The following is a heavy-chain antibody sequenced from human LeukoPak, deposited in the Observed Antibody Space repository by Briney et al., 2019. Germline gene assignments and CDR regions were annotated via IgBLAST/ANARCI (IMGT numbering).Heavy chain of an antibody. CDR2: ISGDGRDI. J-gene: IGHJ6*04. D-gene: IGHD3-10*02. CDR1: GFTFSSYG. CDR3: AELGITMIGGV. Sequence: GGSLRLSCAASGFTFSSYGMSWVRQAPGKGLEWVSAISGDGRDIFYADAVKGRFTISRDNSKNTLYLQMNSLRAEDTAVYYCAELGITMIGGVWGKGTTVTISS. V-gene: IGHV3-23*01.